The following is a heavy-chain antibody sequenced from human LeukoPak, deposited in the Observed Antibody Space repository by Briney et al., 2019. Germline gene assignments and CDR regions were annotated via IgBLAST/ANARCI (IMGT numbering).Heavy chain of an antibody. J-gene: IGHJ4*02. Sequence: GASVKVSCKASGYTFNSSYMHWVRQAPGQGLEWMGTINPSDDSTRYAQKFQGRVTMTKDTSTNTVYMHLSSLSSDDTAVYYCARAYYESSAYRHAVYFDYWGQGTLVTVSS. CDR2: INPSDDST. CDR1: GYTFNSSY. D-gene: IGHD3-22*01. CDR3: ARAYYESSAYRHAVYFDY. V-gene: IGHV1-46*02.